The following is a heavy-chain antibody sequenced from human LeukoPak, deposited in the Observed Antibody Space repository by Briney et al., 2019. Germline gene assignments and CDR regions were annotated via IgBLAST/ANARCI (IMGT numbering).Heavy chain of an antibody. CDR1: GFTFSSYS. D-gene: IGHD4-23*01. Sequence: GGSLRLSCAASGFTFSSYSMNWVRQAPGKGLEWVSSISSSSSYIYYADSVKGRFTISRDNAKNSLYLQMNSLRAEDTVLYYCARTYGGTVYYYYYYMDVWGKGTTVTVSS. J-gene: IGHJ6*03. CDR2: ISSSSSYI. CDR3: ARTYGGTVYYYYYYMDV. V-gene: IGHV3-21*04.